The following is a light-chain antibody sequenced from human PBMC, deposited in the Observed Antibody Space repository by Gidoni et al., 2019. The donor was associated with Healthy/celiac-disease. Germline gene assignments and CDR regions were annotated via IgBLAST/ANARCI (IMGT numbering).Light chain of an antibody. CDR2: AAS. CDR3: QQSYSTPQT. J-gene: IGKJ2*01. CDR1: KSISIY. Sequence: DIQMTQSPSSLSASVGDRVTITCRASKSISIYLNWYQQKPGKAPKLLIYAASSLQSGVPSRFSGSGSWTDFTLTISSLQPEDFATYYCQQSYSTPQTFGQGTKLEIK. V-gene: IGKV1-39*01.